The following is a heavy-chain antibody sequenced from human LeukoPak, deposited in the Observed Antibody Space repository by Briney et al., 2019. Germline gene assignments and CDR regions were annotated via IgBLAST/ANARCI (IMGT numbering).Heavy chain of an antibody. CDR3: ARLLRWYYYDSSGCYFDY. J-gene: IGHJ4*02. CDR2: INHSGST. Sequence: LRLSCAASGFTFSSYGMHWVRQPPGKGLEWIGEINHSGSTNYNPSLKSRVTISVDTSKNQFSLKLSSVTAADTAVYYCARLLRWYYYDSSGCYFDYWGQGTLVTVSS. V-gene: IGHV4-34*01. CDR1: GFTFSSYG. D-gene: IGHD3-22*01.